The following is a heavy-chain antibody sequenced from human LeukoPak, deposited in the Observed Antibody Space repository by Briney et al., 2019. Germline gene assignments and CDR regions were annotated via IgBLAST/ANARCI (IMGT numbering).Heavy chain of an antibody. CDR2: INHSGST. Sequence: QSSETLSLTCAVYGGSFSGYYWSWIRQPPGKGLEWIGEINHSGSTNYNPSLKSRVTISVDTSKNQFSLKLSSVTAADTAVYYCARTSRPYDILTGYQAFFDYWGQGTLVTVSS. CDR1: GGSFSGYY. D-gene: IGHD3-9*01. CDR3: ARTSRPYDILTGYQAFFDY. V-gene: IGHV4-34*01. J-gene: IGHJ4*02.